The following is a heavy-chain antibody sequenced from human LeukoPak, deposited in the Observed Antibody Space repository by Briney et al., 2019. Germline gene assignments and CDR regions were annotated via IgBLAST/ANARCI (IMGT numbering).Heavy chain of an antibody. CDR1: GYTFTGYY. V-gene: IGHV1-2*02. D-gene: IGHD2-8*01. Sequence: ASVKVSCKASGYTFTGYYMHWVRRAPGQGLEWMGWINPNSGGTNYAQKFQGRVTMTRDTSISTAYMELSRLRSDDTAVYYCARDSKDIVLMVYAIDGWFDPWGQGTLVTVSS. CDR3: ARDSKDIVLMVYAIDGWFDP. CDR2: INPNSGGT. J-gene: IGHJ5*02.